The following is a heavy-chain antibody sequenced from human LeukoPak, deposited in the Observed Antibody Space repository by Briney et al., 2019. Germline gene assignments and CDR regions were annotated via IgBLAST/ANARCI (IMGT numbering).Heavy chain of an antibody. V-gene: IGHV1-8*01. D-gene: IGHD1-14*01. CDR1: GYPFTKWE. J-gene: IGHJ5*02. CDR3: ATGPRNDP. Sequence: ASVKVSCKTSGYPFTKWEINWVRQVAGQGLEWLGWVHPDNGNTYYAQRFRGRVTMSRDTSTTTAYMELSGLRSNYTAVYFCATGPRNDPWGQGTLVTVSS. CDR2: VHPDNGNT.